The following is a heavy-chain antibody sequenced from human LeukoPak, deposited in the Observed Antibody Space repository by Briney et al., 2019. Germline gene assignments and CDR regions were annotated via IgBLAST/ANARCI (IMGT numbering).Heavy chain of an antibody. D-gene: IGHD6-19*01. V-gene: IGHV3-30*02. Sequence: PGGSLRLSCAASGFTFSSYGMHWVRQAPGKGLEWVAFIRYDGSADSVKGRVTISIDISKNPLYLQMNVMRTEDTAVYSCAKKGSGWDYWGQGTLVTVSS. CDR1: GFTFSSYG. CDR3: AKKGSGWDY. J-gene: IGHJ4*02. CDR2: IRYDGS.